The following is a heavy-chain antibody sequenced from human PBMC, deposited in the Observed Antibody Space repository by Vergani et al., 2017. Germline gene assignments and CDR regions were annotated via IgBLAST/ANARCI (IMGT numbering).Heavy chain of an antibody. CDR2: IYYSGST. Sequence: QLQLQESGPGLVKPSETLSLTCTVSGGSISSSSYYWGWIRQPPGKGLEWIGSIYYSGSTYYNPSLKSRVTISVDTSKNQFSLKLSSVTAADTAVYYCARDRQWELTDYWGQGTLVTVSS. CDR3: ARDRQWELTDY. V-gene: IGHV4-39*07. D-gene: IGHD1-26*01. J-gene: IGHJ4*02. CDR1: GGSISSSSYY.